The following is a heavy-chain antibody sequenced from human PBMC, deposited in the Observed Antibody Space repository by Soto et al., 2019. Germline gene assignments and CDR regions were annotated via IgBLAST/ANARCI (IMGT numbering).Heavy chain of an antibody. V-gene: IGHV3-7*01. Sequence: PGVSLRLSCAASGFTFRSYLMSWVRQAPGKGLEWVANIDQDGNEKYYVDSVKGRLTISRDNAKNSLYLQMNSLRAEDTAVYYCARKSGSGSYYRFNFFDPWGQGTLVTVSS. CDR1: GFTFRSYL. CDR3: ARKSGSGSYYRFNFFDP. CDR2: IDQDGNEK. J-gene: IGHJ5*02. D-gene: IGHD3-10*01.